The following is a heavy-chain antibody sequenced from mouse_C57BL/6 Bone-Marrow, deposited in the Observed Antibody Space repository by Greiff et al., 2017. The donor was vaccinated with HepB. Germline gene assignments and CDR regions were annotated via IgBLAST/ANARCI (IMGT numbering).Heavy chain of an antibody. CDR1: GYSITSGYY. CDR2: ISYDGSN. D-gene: IGHD1-1*01. V-gene: IGHV3-6*01. J-gene: IGHJ2*01. CDR3: AREYITTVVAPSFDY. Sequence: EVQVVESGPGLVKPSQSLSLTCSVTGYSITSGYYWNWIRQFPGNKLEWMGYISYDGSNNYNPSLKNRISITRDTSKNQFFLKLNSVTTEDTATYYCAREYITTVVAPSFDYWGQGTTLTVSS.